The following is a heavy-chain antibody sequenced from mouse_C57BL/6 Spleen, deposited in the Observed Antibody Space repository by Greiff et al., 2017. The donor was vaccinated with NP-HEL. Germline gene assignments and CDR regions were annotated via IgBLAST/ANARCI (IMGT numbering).Heavy chain of an antibody. CDR3: ARTLSLSMMVTYWYFDV. Sequence: QVQLQQSGTELVKPGASVKLSCKASGYTFTSYWMHWVKQRPGQGLEWIGNINPSNGGTNYNEKFKSKATLTVDKSSSTAYMQLSSLTSEDSAVYYCARTLSLSMMVTYWYFDVWGTGTTVTVSS. V-gene: IGHV1-53*01. D-gene: IGHD2-3*01. J-gene: IGHJ1*03. CDR1: GYTFTSYW. CDR2: INPSNGGT.